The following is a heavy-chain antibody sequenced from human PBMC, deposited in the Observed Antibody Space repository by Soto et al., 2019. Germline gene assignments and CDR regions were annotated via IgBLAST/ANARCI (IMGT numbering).Heavy chain of an antibody. Sequence: SGTLGLSCAVSVCAIISISDDVCFIREPPWEWLDGIGSSYYSLSTYDNPSLKSRVTISVDTSKNQFSLKLSSVTAADTAVYYCESEGWGRYSDFAFWGTGNIVTVS. CDR3: ESEGWGRYSDFAF. V-gene: IGHV4-39*01. D-gene: IGHD3-16*01. CDR1: VCAIISISDD. CDR2: SYYSLST. J-gene: IGHJ6*03.